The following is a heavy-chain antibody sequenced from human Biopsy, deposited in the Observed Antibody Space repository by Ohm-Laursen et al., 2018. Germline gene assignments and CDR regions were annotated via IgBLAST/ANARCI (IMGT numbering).Heavy chain of an antibody. CDR1: GGSISIGGSY. CDR2: IYYNGNT. J-gene: IGHJ4*02. Sequence: TLSLTCSVSGGSISIGGSYWSWIRQQPGKGLEWIGYIYYNGNTNYNPSLKSRVSMSVDTSKNQFSLKLSSVTVADTAVYFCARDRGQNYFDYWGQGIPVTVSS. V-gene: IGHV4-31*03. CDR3: ARDRGQNYFDY.